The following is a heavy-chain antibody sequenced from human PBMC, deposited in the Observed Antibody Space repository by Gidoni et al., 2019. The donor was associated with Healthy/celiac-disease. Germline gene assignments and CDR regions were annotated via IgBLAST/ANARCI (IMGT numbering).Heavy chain of an antibody. J-gene: IGHJ6*03. D-gene: IGHD6-25*01. CDR1: GFTFSSYA. V-gene: IGHV3-23*01. CDR3: AKVAAGATDYYYYYYMDV. CDR2: ISGSGGGT. Sequence: EVQLLESGGGLVQPGGSLRLSCAASGFTFSSYARSWVRQAPGKGLEWVSAISGSGGGTYYADSVKGRFTISRDNSKNTLYLQMNSLRAEDTAVYYCAKVAAGATDYYYYYYMDVWGKGTTVTVSS.